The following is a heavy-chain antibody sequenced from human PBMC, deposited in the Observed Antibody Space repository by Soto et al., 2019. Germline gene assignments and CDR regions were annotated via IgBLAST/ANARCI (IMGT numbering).Heavy chain of an antibody. CDR3: ARVPNGGLIMYFDY. V-gene: IGHV4-38-2*01. J-gene: IGHJ4*02. CDR2: IYHSGST. CDR1: GYSISSGYY. Sequence: PSETLSLTCAVSGYSISSGYYWGWIRQPPGKGLEWIGSIYHSGSTYYNPSLKSRVTISVDTSKNQFSLKLSSVTAADTAVYYCARVPNGGLIMYFDYWGQGTLVTVSS. D-gene: IGHD3-16*01.